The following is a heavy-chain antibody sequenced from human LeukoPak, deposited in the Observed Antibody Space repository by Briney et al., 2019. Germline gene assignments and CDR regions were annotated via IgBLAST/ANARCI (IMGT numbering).Heavy chain of an antibody. V-gene: IGHV1-2*02. D-gene: IGHD3-9*01. CDR2: INGKRGDT. Sequence: GASVKVSCKTSGFTFTDHYFHWVRQAPGPGLEWMGWINGKRGDTNYAQKFQDTVTMTRDTSISTFYIQLSSLTADDTAVYYCARDFDWGPDYWGQGTLVTVSS. CDR3: ARDFDWGPDY. CDR1: GFTFTDHY. J-gene: IGHJ4*02.